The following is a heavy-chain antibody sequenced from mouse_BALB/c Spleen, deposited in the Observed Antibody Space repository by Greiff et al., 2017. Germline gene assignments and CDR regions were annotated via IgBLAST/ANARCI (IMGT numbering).Heavy chain of an antibody. Sequence: EVKLMESGGGLVQPGGSRKLSCAASGFTFSSFGMHWVRQAPEKGLEWVAYISSGSSTIYYADTVKGRFTISRDNPKNTLFLQMTSLRSEDTAMYYCARGPLLTGDYAMDYWGQGTSVTVSS. CDR2: ISSGSSTI. J-gene: IGHJ4*01. D-gene: IGHD4-1*01. CDR1: GFTFSSFG. CDR3: ARGPLLTGDYAMDY. V-gene: IGHV5-17*02.